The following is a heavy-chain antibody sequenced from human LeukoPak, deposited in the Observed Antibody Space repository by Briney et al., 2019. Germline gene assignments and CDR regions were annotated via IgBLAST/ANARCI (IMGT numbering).Heavy chain of an antibody. V-gene: IGHV3-53*05. J-gene: IGHJ5*02. CDR2: IYSGGST. Sequence: QLGGYVRPSFAAPGVTVGCNYMSSVRQDPGKGLEWVSVIYSGGSTYYADSVKGRFTISRDKSKNTVYLQMNSLRFEDTAMYYCARNWFDPWGQGTLVTVSS. CDR3: ARNWFDP. CDR1: GVTVGCNY.